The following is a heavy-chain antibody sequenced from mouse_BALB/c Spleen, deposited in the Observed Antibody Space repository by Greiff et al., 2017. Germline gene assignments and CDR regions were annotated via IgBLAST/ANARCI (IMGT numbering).Heavy chain of an antibody. CDR2: ISSGGSYT. CDR3: TRDSYGFDY. J-gene: IGHJ2*01. CDR1: GFTFSSYT. Sequence: EVKLMESGGGLVKPGGSLKLSCAASGFTFSSYTMSWVRQTPEKRLEWVATISSGGSYTYYPDSVKGRFTISRDNAKNTLYLQMSSLKSEDTAMYYCTRDSYGFDYWGQGTTLTVSS. V-gene: IGHV5-6-4*01. D-gene: IGHD1-1*01.